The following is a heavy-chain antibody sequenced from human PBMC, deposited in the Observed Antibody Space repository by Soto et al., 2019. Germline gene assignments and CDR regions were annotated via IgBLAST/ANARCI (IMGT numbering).Heavy chain of an antibody. CDR2: INAGNGNT. V-gene: IGHV1-3*01. Sequence: ASVKVSCKASGYTFTSYAMHWVRQAPGQRLEWMGWINAGNGNTKYSQKFQGRVTITRDASASTAYMELSSLRSEDTAVYYCARVGAAAGPYYFDYWGQGTLVTVSS. CDR1: GYTFTSYA. J-gene: IGHJ4*02. CDR3: ARVGAAAGPYYFDY. D-gene: IGHD6-13*01.